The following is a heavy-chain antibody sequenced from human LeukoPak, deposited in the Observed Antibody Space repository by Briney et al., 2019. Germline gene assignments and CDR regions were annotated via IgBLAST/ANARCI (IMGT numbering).Heavy chain of an antibody. D-gene: IGHD6-19*01. CDR3: ASGGYSSGWYRSFDI. J-gene: IGHJ3*02. CDR1: GASISSSDYY. Sequence: SETLSLTCTVSGASISSSDYYWGWIRQPPGKGLEWIGSLYSGGLTYYNPSLKSRVTISMDTSKNQFSLKVTSVTAADTAVYSCASGGYSSGWYRSFDIWGQWTVVTVSS. V-gene: IGHV4-39*01. CDR2: LYSGGLT.